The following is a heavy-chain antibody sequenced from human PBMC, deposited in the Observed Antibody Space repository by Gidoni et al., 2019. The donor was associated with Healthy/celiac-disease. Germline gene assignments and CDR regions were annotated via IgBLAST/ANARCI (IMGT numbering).Heavy chain of an antibody. CDR1: GGSISSSSYY. V-gene: IGHV4-39*01. D-gene: IGHD5-18*01. Sequence: QLQLQESGPGLVKPSETLSLTCTVSGGSISSSSYYWGWIRQPPGKGLEWIGSIYYSGSTSYNPSLKSRVTISVDTSKNQFSLKLSSVTAADTAVYYCARRRYSYGLYYFDYWGQGTLVTVSS. J-gene: IGHJ4*02. CDR2: IYYSGST. CDR3: ARRRYSYGLYYFDY.